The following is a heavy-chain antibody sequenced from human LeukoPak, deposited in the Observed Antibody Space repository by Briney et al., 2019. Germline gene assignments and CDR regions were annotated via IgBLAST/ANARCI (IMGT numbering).Heavy chain of an antibody. V-gene: IGHV4-61*02. J-gene: IGHJ5*02. D-gene: IGHD3-16*01. Sequence: TSETLSLTCTVSGVSISSGSYYWSWIRQPAGKGLEWIGRIYTSGSTNYNPSLKSRVTISVDTSKNQFSLKLSSVTAADTAVYYCARDGGDPWGQGTLVTVSS. CDR1: GVSISSGSYY. CDR2: IYTSGST. CDR3: ARDGGDP.